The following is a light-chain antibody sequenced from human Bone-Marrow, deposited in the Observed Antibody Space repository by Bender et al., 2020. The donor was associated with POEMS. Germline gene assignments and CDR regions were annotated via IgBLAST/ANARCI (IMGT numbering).Light chain of an antibody. J-gene: IGLJ1*01. CDR3: QLWDSNNDNYV. Sequence: SNELTQPPSASVFPGQTARINCSRDALPKQSGYWYQHKPSQAPVLVVFDDSNRPSGIPERFSCANSGNTATLTISRVEAGDEADYYCQLWDSNNDNYVFGTGTTVTVL. CDR2: DDS. CDR1: ALPKQS. V-gene: IGLV3-21*02.